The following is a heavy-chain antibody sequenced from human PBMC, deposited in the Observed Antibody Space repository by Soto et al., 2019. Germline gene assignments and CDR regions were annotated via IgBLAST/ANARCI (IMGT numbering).Heavy chain of an antibody. V-gene: IGHV1-69*13. CDR1: GGTFSSYA. Sequence: ASVKVSCKASGGTFSSYAISWVRQAPGQGLEWMGGIIPIFGTANYAQKFQGRVTITADESTSTAYMELSSLRSEDTAVYYCARARIQDIVVVPAEPYYYYYGMDVWGQGTTVTV. CDR3: ARARIQDIVVVPAEPYYYYYGMDV. D-gene: IGHD2-2*01. J-gene: IGHJ6*02. CDR2: IIPIFGTA.